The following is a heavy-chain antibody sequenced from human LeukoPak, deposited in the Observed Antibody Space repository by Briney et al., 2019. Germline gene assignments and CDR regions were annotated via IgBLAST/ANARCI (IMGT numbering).Heavy chain of an antibody. CDR2: ISGSGGST. J-gene: IGHJ5*02. Sequence: GGSLILSCAASGFTFSSYAMSWVRQAPGKGLEWVSAISGSGGSTYYADSVKGRFTISRDNSKNTLYLQMNSLRAEDRAVYYCAKGSRITIFPPFDPWGQGTLVTVSS. D-gene: IGHD3-3*01. CDR3: AKGSRITIFPPFDP. V-gene: IGHV3-23*01. CDR1: GFTFSSYA.